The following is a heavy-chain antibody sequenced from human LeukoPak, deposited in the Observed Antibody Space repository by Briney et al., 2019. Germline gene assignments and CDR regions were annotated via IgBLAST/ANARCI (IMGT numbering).Heavy chain of an antibody. D-gene: IGHD2-2*01. J-gene: IGHJ4*02. CDR3: ARGGYCRSTSCYCDY. CDR2: IKQDGSGK. Sequence: GGSLRLSCAASGFTFSRFWMSWVRQAPGKGLEWVANIKQDGSGKYYVDSVKGRLTISRDKAKSSLYLQMNSLRAEDTAVYYCARGGYCRSTSCYCDYWGQGALVTVSS. CDR1: GFTFSRFW. V-gene: IGHV3-7*01.